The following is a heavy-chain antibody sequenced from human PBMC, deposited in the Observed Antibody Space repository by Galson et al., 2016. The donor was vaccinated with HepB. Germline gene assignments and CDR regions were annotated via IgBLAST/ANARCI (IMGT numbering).Heavy chain of an antibody. D-gene: IGHD6-13*01. CDR3: ARGFIAAVAWFDP. Sequence: FSSYALSWVRQAPGQGLEWMGGIISIFGKANYAQKFQGRVTITADESTSTAYMELSSLTSEDTAVYYCARGFIAAVAWFDPWGQGTLVTVSS. V-gene: IGHV1-69*01. J-gene: IGHJ5*02. CDR2: IISIFGKA. CDR1: FSSYA.